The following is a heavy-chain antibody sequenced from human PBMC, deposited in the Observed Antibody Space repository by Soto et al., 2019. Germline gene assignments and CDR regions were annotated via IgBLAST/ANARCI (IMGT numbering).Heavy chain of an antibody. CDR3: ARSYSYGYHIDY. Sequence: GESLKISCKGSGYNFTNYWIAWVHQMPGKGLEWMGIIYPGDSDTRSRPSFQGQVTISADKSISTAYLQWSSLKASDTAMYYCARSYSYGYHIDYWGQGTLVTVSS. CDR1: GYNFTNYW. CDR2: IYPGDSDT. J-gene: IGHJ4*02. D-gene: IGHD5-18*01. V-gene: IGHV5-51*07.